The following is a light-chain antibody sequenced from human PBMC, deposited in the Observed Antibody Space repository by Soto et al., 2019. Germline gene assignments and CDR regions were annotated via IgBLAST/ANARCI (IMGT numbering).Light chain of an antibody. CDR2: GAF. V-gene: IGKV3-20*01. CDR1: QTISGTS. CDR3: HQYGTSPLT. Sequence: EIVLAQSPGIVSLSPGERATLSCRASQTISGTSLAWYQQKPGQAPRLLIYGAFSRATGIPDRFTGSGSATDFTLTISRLEPEDFGIYYCHQYGTSPLTFGGGTKVEIK. J-gene: IGKJ4*01.